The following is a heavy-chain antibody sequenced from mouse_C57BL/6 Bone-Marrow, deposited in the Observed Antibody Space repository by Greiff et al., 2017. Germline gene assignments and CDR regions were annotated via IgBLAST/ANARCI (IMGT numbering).Heavy chain of an antibody. J-gene: IGHJ2*01. V-gene: IGHV1-75*01. Sequence: QVQLKESGPELVKPGASVKISCKASGYTFTDYYINWVKQRPGQGLEWIGWIFPGSGSTYYNEKFKGKATLTVDKSSSTAYMLLSSLTSEDSAVYFCARCGLRRYYFDYWGQGTTLTVTA. CDR2: IFPGSGST. CDR3: ARCGLRRYYFDY. D-gene: IGHD2-4*01. CDR1: GYTFTDYY.